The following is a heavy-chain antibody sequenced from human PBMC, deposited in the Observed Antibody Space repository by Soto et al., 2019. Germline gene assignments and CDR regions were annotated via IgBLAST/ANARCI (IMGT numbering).Heavy chain of an antibody. J-gene: IGHJ4*01. CDR3: ARESYSFGRAIDI. CDR2: INYSGAT. CDR1: GGSINSDGYY. D-gene: IGHD5-18*01. Sequence: SETLSLTCTVSGGSINSDGYYWSWIRQHPEKGLEWIGYINYSGATYYNPSLKSRLTISVDTSKNQFSLQLTSVIAADTALYYCARESYSFGRAIDIWGHGIRVTVSS. V-gene: IGHV4-31*03.